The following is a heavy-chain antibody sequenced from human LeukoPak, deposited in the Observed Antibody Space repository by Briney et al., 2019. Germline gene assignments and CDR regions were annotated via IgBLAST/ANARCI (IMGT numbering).Heavy chain of an antibody. CDR1: GGTFSSYA. Sequence: ASVKVPCKASGGTFSSYAISWVRQAPGQGLEWMGRIIPILGIANYAQKFQGRVTITADKSTSTAYMELSSLRSEDTAVYYCATHYYDSSGPGLYYFDYWGQGTLVTVSS. CDR2: IIPILGIA. CDR3: ATHYYDSSGPGLYYFDY. D-gene: IGHD3-22*01. J-gene: IGHJ4*02. V-gene: IGHV1-69*04.